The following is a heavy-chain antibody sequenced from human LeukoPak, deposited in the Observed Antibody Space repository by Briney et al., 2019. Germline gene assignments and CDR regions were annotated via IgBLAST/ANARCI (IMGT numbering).Heavy chain of an antibody. D-gene: IGHD3-3*01. J-gene: IGHJ3*02. CDR2: IYYNGRT. CDR3: ARITDRTIFGEIMHGFDI. V-gene: IGHV4-39*01. Sequence: SETLSLTCTVSGDSINNNNYYGGWIRQPPGKGLEWLGNIYYNGRTYYSPSLKSRGTISVDTSNNQFSLKLSSVTAADTAVYYCARITDRTIFGEIMHGFDIWGQGTPVTVSS. CDR1: GDSINNNNYY.